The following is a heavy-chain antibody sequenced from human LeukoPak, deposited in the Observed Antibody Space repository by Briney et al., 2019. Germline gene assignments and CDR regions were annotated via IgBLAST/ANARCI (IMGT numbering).Heavy chain of an antibody. V-gene: IGHV4-39*07. CDR3: ARQSDPYYHYGLDF. Sequence: SETLSLTCTLSGGTVTSSTYFWGWIRQPPGKGLEWIGSISYSGATYYNPSLKSRVSMSVHTSKNQFSLKLSSVTAAGTAVYHCARQSDPYYHYGLDFWGQGTTVIVSS. J-gene: IGHJ6*02. CDR2: ISYSGAT. CDR1: GGTVTSSTYF.